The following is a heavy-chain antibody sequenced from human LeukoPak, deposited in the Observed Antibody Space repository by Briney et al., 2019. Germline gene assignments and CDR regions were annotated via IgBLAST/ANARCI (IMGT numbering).Heavy chain of an antibody. J-gene: IGHJ6*03. CDR3: AREEYSSSWYLYYYYMDV. CDR1: GFTFSSYW. CDR2: IKQDGSEK. Sequence: PGGSLRLSCAASGFTFSSYWMSWVRQSPGKGLEWLANIKQDGSEKYYVDSVKGRFTISRDNAKNSLYLQMNSLRAEDTAVYYCAREEYSSSWYLYYYYMDVWGKGTTVTVSS. V-gene: IGHV3-7*01. D-gene: IGHD6-13*01.